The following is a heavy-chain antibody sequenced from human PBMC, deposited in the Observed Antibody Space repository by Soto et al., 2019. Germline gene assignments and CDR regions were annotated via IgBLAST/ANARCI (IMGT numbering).Heavy chain of an antibody. V-gene: IGHV1-2*02. CDR1: AYTFTDYY. D-gene: IGHD1-1*01. CDR2: INPNSGGS. CDR3: ARALPEIRMMEGGSFDP. J-gene: IGHJ5*02. Sequence: ASVKGSCKASAYTFTDYYIHWVRQAPGQGLEWMGWINPNSGGSYFAQKCLGRVTMTRDTSITTAYMELSRLRSDDTAVYYCARALPEIRMMEGGSFDPWGQGTVVTVSS.